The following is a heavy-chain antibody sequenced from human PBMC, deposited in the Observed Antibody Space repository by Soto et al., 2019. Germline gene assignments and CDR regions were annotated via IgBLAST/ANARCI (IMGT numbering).Heavy chain of an antibody. D-gene: IGHD2-15*01. V-gene: IGHV4-30-4*01. Sequence: QVQLQESGPGLVKPSQTLSLTCTVSGGSISSGDYYWSWIRQPPGKGLEWIGYIYYSGSTYYNPSLKSRVTISVDTSKNQFSLKLSSVTAADTAVYYCARVVGYCSGGSCYFEYFQHWGQGTLVTVSS. CDR1: GGSISSGDYY. CDR3: ARVVGYCSGGSCYFEYFQH. J-gene: IGHJ1*01. CDR2: IYYSGST.